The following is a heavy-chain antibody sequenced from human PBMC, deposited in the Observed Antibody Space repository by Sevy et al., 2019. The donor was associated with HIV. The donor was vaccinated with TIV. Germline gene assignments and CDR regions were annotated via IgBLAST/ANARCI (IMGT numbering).Heavy chain of an antibody. Sequence: GGSLRLSCAASGFTFSNYAMNWVRQAPGKGLEWVSGISGSGGSGTKTNYADSVKGRFTISRDDSKNSQFLQLNSLRAEDTARYYCARKYDSSGYFDYWGQGTLVTVSS. J-gene: IGHJ4*02. CDR2: ISGSGGSGTKT. D-gene: IGHD3-22*01. V-gene: IGHV3-23*01. CDR3: ARKYDSSGYFDY. CDR1: GFTFSNYA.